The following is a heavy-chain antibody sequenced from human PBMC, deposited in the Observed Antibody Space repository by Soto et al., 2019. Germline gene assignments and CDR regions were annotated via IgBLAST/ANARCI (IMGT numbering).Heavy chain of an antibody. J-gene: IGHJ4*03. Sequence: SVKVSCKASGGTFSSYAISWVRQAPGQGLEWMGGIIPIFGTANYAQKFQGRVTITADESTSTAYMELSSLRSEDTAVYYCARDRLYGSGSYRYYSCLDCWGQGTRVTVSS. CDR1: GGTFSSYA. D-gene: IGHD3-10*01. CDR2: IIPIFGTA. V-gene: IGHV1-69*13. CDR3: ARDRLYGSGSYRYYSCLDC.